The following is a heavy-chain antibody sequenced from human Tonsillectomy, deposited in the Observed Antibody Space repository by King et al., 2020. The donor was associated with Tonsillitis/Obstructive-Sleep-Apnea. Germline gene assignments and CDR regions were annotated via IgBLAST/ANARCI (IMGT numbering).Heavy chain of an antibody. D-gene: IGHD6-13*01. CDR3: ARAVAAPDNWFDP. Sequence: VQLVESGGGLVKPGGSLRLSCAASGFTFSDYYMSWIRQAPGGGLGWLSIIDCSSSYTNYADSVKGRFTISRDNVKNSLYLQMNSLRAEDTAVYYCARAVAAPDNWFDPWGQGTLVTDSS. CDR1: GFTFSDYY. CDR2: IDCSSSYT. J-gene: IGHJ5*02. V-gene: IGHV3-11*05.